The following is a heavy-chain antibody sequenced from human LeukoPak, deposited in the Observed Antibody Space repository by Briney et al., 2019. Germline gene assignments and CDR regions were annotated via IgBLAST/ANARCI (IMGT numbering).Heavy chain of an antibody. CDR1: GFTFSSYA. CDR2: ISYDGSNK. D-gene: IGHD6-13*01. J-gene: IGHJ4*02. CDR3: ARGYSSSCPYDY. Sequence: GGSLRLSCAASGFTFSSYAMHWVRQAPGKGLEWVAVISYDGSNKYYADSVKGRFTISRDNAKNSLYLQMNSLRAEDTAVYYCARGYSSSCPYDYWGQGTLVTVSS. V-gene: IGHV3-30-3*01.